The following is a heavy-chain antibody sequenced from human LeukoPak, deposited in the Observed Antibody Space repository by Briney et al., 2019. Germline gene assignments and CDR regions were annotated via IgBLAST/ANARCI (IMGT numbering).Heavy chain of an antibody. Sequence: PSETLSLTCTISGASIDSYYWSWIRQPPGKGLEWIGYIYYSGTTNYNPSLKRRVTISVDTSKNQFSLKLSSVTAADTAVYYCARDPLDTASTTSPLGFDYWGQGTLVTVSS. D-gene: IGHD5/OR15-5a*01. J-gene: IGHJ4*02. V-gene: IGHV4-59*01. CDR3: ARDPLDTASTTSPLGFDY. CDR2: IYYSGTT. CDR1: GASIDSYY.